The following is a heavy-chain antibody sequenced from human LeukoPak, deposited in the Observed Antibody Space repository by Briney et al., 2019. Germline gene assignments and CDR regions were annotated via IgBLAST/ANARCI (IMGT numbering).Heavy chain of an antibody. J-gene: IGHJ4*02. CDR1: GYTLTELS. D-gene: IGHD2-2*01. CDR2: FDPEDGET. Sequence: ASVKVSCKASGYTLTELSMHWVRQAPGKGLEWMGGFDPEDGETIYAQKFQGRVTMTEDTSTDTAYMELSSLRSEDTAVYYCATLGYCSSTSCYRGFDYWGQGTLVTVSS. CDR3: ATLGYCSSTSCYRGFDY. V-gene: IGHV1-24*01.